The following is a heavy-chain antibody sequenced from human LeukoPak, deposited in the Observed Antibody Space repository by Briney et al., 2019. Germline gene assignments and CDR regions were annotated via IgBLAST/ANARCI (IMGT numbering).Heavy chain of an antibody. Sequence: GGSLRLSCAASGFTFSSYWMHWVRHAPGKGLVWVSRINSDGSSTSYADSVKGRFTISRDNAKNTLYLQMNSLRAEDTAVYYCARGQVIVVAGAFDIWGQGTMVTVSS. CDR1: GFTFSSYW. D-gene: IGHD3-22*01. CDR3: ARGQVIVVAGAFDI. V-gene: IGHV3-74*01. CDR2: INSDGSST. J-gene: IGHJ3*02.